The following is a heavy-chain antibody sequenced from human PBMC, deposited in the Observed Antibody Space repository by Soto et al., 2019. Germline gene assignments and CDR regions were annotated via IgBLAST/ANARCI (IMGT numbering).Heavy chain of an antibody. V-gene: IGHV3-33*01. J-gene: IGHJ6*02. Sequence: QVQVVESGGGVVQPGRSLRLSCAASGFTFSSFGMHWVRQAPGKGLEWVSLIWYDGSKKSYGDSVKGRFNISRDNSRNKVYLQMNSVRADDTAVYYCARDASYYSLWSGYYPSRNGMDVWGQGTTVTVSS. CDR2: IWYDGSKK. CDR1: GFTFSSFG. D-gene: IGHD3-3*01. CDR3: ARDASYYSLWSGYYPSRNGMDV.